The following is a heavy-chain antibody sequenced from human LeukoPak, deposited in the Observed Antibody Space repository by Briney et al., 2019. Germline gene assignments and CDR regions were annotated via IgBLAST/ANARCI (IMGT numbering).Heavy chain of an antibody. CDR3: ARDSELLEWLPDSDL. D-gene: IGHD3-3*01. CDR1: GFTFRSYS. V-gene: IGHV3-21*05. Sequence: GGSLRLSCTASGFTFRSYSMNWVRQAPGKGLEWVSYISSSNPYIYYADSVEGRFTVSRDNAKNSVYLQMNSLRAEDTAVYYCARDSELLEWLPDSDLWGQGTLVTVSS. J-gene: IGHJ5*02. CDR2: ISSSNPYI.